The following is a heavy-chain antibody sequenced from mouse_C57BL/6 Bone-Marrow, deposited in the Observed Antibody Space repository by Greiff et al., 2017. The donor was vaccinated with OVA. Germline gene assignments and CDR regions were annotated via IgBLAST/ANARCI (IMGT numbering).Heavy chain of an antibody. D-gene: IGHD2-12*01. V-gene: IGHV5-4*01. CDR3: ARDYSPAWFAY. CDR2: ISDGGSYT. Sequence: DVKLVESGGGLVKPGGSLKLSCAASGFTFSSYAMSWVRQTPEKRLEWVATISDGGSYTYYPDNVKGRFTISRDNAKNNLYLQMSHLKSEDTAMYYCARDYSPAWFAYWGQGTLVTDSA. CDR1: GFTFSSYA. J-gene: IGHJ3*01.